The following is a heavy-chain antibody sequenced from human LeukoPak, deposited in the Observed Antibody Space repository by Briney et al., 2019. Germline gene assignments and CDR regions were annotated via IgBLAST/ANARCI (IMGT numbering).Heavy chain of an antibody. D-gene: IGHD3-10*02. V-gene: IGHV1-18*01. CDR1: GYTFTSYG. J-gene: IGHJ6*03. CDR2: ISAYNGNT. Sequence: ASVKVSCKASGYTFTSYGISWVRQAPGQGLEWMGWISAYNGNTDYAQKLQGRVTMTTDTSTSTAYMELRSLRSDDTAVYYCARDLFWPSRYYYYMDVWGKGTTVTVSS. CDR3: ARDLFWPSRYYYYMDV.